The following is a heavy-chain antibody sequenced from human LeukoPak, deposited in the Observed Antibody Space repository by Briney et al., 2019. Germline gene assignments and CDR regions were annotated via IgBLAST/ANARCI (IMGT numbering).Heavy chain of an antibody. D-gene: IGHD3-10*01. CDR3: ASLLGGHGSYFDY. V-gene: IGHV1-69*05. J-gene: IGHJ4*02. Sequence: AASVKVSCKASGYTFISYGISWVRQAPGQGLEWMGRIIPIFGTANYAQKFQGRVTITTDESTSTAYMELSSLRSEDTAVYYCASLLGGHGSYFDYWGQGTLVTVSS. CDR1: GYTFISYG. CDR2: IIPIFGTA.